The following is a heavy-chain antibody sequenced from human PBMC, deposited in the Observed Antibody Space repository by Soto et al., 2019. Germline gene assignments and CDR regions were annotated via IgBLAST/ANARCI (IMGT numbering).Heavy chain of an antibody. V-gene: IGHV3-13*01. CDR1: GFTFSSYD. CDR3: ARGVLGPGDYYYGMDV. D-gene: IGHD7-27*01. J-gene: IGHJ6*02. CDR2: IGAASDT. Sequence: EGSLRLSCAASGFTFSSYDMHWVRQAPGEGLEWVSGIGAASDTYYPVSVQGRFTVSRDNAKKSLYLQMNSLRAGNTAVYYCARGVLGPGDYYYGMDVWGQGSTFPVSS.